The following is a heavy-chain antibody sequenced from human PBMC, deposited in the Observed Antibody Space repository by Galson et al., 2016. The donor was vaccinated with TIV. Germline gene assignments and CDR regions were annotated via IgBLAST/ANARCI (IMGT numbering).Heavy chain of an antibody. V-gene: IGHV1-18*01. D-gene: IGHD3-3*01. CDR1: GYTLSSYS. Sequence: QSGAEVKKPGESLKISCKASGYTLSSYSISWVRQAPGQGLEWLGWISGYNGNKNYAQKFQGRVTMTTDTSTSTAYMELRSLRSDDTAVYYCARVPTKTFDFWSGYDNSFCMDVWGKGTTVIVSS. CDR3: ARVPTKTFDFWSGYDNSFCMDV. CDR2: ISGYNGNK. J-gene: IGHJ6*03.